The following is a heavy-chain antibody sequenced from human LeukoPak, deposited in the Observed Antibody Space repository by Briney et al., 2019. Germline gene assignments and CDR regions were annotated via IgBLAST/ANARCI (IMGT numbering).Heavy chain of an antibody. Sequence: PGGSLRLSCAASGFTFDDYAMHWVRQAPGKGLERVSGISWNSGSIGYADSVKGRFTISRDNAKNSLYLQMNSLRAEDTALYYCVRDDYLTYWGQGTLVTVSS. CDR3: VRDDYLTY. CDR2: ISWNSGSI. CDR1: GFTFDDYA. V-gene: IGHV3-9*01. D-gene: IGHD4-11*01. J-gene: IGHJ4*02.